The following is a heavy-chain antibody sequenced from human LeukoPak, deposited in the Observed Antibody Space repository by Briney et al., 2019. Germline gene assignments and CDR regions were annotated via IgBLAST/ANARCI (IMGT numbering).Heavy chain of an antibody. Sequence: ASVKVSCKTSGYTFTNYYVHWVRQAPGQGLEWMGWIDPNSGGTNFAQRFQGRVTMTSDTSNTTVYMELSRLRSDDTAVYYCVRATSTYWGQGTLVTVSS. V-gene: IGHV1-2*02. CDR2: IDPNSGGT. CDR1: GYTFTNYY. J-gene: IGHJ4*02. CDR3: VRATSTY.